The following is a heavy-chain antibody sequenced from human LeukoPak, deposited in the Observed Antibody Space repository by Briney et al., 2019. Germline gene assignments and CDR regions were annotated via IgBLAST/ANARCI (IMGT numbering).Heavy chain of an antibody. J-gene: IGHJ3*02. Sequence: PGGSLRLSCAASGFTFDDYAMHWVRQAPGKGLEWVSGISWNSGSIGYADSVKGRFTISRDNAKNSLYLQTNSLRAEDMALYYCAKAAPTYSSSGDAFDIWGQGTLVTVSS. CDR2: ISWNSGSI. D-gene: IGHD6-13*01. CDR3: AKAAPTYSSSGDAFDI. V-gene: IGHV3-9*03. CDR1: GFTFDDYA.